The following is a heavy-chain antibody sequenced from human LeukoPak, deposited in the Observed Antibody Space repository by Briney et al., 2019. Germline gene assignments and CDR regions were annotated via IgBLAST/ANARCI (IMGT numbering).Heavy chain of an antibody. CDR3: ARDYIRGAQNYYYYGMDV. CDR2: ISSSGSTI. V-gene: IGHV3-11*01. CDR1: GFTFSDYY. D-gene: IGHD3-10*01. J-gene: IGHJ6*02. Sequence: SGGSLRLSCAASGFTFSDYYMSWIRQAPGKGLERVSYISSSGSTIYYADSVKGRFTISRDNAKNSLYLQMNSLRAEDTAVYYCARDYIRGAQNYYYYGMDVWGQGTTVTVSS.